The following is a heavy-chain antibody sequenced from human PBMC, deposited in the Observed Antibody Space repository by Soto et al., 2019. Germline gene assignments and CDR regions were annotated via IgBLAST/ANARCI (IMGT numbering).Heavy chain of an antibody. D-gene: IGHD4-17*01. CDR2: IYYSGST. CDR1: GGSISSYY. V-gene: IGHV4-59*12. CDR3: ARDHLRQLDH. Sequence: SETLSLTCTVSGGSISSYYWSWIRQPPGKGLEWIGYIYYSGSTNYNPSLKSRVTISVDTSRNQFSLKLSSVTAADTAIYYCARDHLRQLDHWGLGTLVTVSS. J-gene: IGHJ4*02.